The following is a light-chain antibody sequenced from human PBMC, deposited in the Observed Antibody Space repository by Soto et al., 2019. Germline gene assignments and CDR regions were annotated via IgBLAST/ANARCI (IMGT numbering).Light chain of an antibody. CDR2: GAS. CDR1: QSVSSK. J-gene: IGKJ1*01. Sequence: EIVITQSPATRSVSPGERATLSCRATQSVSSKLAWYQQKAGQAPRLLVYGASTRTTGIPARFSGSGSGSEFTRTISSLQSEDFAVDYGQQYNNWPPTWTFGQGTKVDIK. V-gene: IGKV3-15*01. CDR3: QQYNNWPPTWT.